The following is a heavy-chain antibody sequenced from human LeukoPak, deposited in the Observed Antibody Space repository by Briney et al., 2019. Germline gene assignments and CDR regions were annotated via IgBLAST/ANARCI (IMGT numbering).Heavy chain of an antibody. CDR2: ISGSGGST. CDR3: ASVRYYYDSSGYWIDY. V-gene: IGHV3-23*01. J-gene: IGHJ4*02. CDR1: GFTFSSYG. Sequence: GGSLRLSCAASGFTFSSYGMNWVRQAPGKGLEGVSSISGSGGSTVSADSVNGRFIISRDNAKNSLYLQMNSLRAEDTAVYYCASVRYYYDSSGYWIDYWGQGTLVTVSS. D-gene: IGHD3-22*01.